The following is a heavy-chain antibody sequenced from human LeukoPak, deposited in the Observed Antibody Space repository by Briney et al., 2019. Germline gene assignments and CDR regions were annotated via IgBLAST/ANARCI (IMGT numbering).Heavy chain of an antibody. J-gene: IGHJ4*02. Sequence: GGSLRLSSAASGFTFSSYSMNWVRQAPGKGLEWVSSISSSSSYIYYADSVKGRFTISRDNAKNSLYLQMNSLRAEDTAVYYCARSLWFGELLYRGDYFDYWGQGTLVTVSS. V-gene: IGHV3-21*01. CDR2: ISSSSSYI. CDR3: ARSLWFGELLYRGDYFDY. CDR1: GFTFSSYS. D-gene: IGHD3-10*01.